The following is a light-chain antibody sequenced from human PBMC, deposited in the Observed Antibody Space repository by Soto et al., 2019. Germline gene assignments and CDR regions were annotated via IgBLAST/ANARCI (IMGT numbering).Light chain of an antibody. V-gene: IGKV1-8*01. CDR2: AAS. CDR1: QSVSIS. J-gene: IGKJ4*01. Sequence: MTHSPATLSVSPGERATLSCRASQSVSISLAWYQQKPGKAPELLIYAASTLQSGVPSRFSGSGSGTDFTLTISCLQSEDFATYYCQQYYSFPLTFGGGTKVEIK. CDR3: QQYYSFPLT.